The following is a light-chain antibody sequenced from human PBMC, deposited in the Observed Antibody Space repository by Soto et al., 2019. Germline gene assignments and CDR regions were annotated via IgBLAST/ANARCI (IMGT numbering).Light chain of an antibody. Sequence: QSALTQPASVSGSPGQSITISCTGTSSDVGTYNYVSWYQQHPGKAPKLMIYDVSYRPSGVSDRFSGSKSGNTASLTISGLQAEDEADYYCSSYTSSSTSVVFDGGTKLTVL. CDR2: DVS. V-gene: IGLV2-14*01. J-gene: IGLJ2*01. CDR1: SSDVGTYNY. CDR3: SSYTSSSTSVV.